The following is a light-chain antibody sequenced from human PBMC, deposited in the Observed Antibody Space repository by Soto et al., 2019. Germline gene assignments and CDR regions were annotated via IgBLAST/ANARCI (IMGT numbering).Light chain of an antibody. CDR1: QYINTR. CDR2: QTS. Sequence: EIVLTQSPATLSSFPGGRVTLSCGASQYINTRLAWYQHRPGQAPRLLIYQTSIRAAGIPARFSASGTGTDFTLTISDVQPEDFAVYYCHQRQSWPRTFGQGTKVDIK. J-gene: IGKJ1*01. V-gene: IGKV3-11*01. CDR3: HQRQSWPRT.